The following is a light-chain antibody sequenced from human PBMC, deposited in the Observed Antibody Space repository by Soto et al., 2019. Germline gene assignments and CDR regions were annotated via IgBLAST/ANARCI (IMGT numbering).Light chain of an antibody. CDR2: QAS. J-gene: IGKJ4*01. CDR1: PTVSGW. CDR3: QHYNSYPLP. Sequence: DIQMTQSPSTLSASVGARVTITCRATPTVSGWLAWYEQKPGKAPKLLIYQASTLETGVPSRFSGSGSGTEFTLTIAGLQPDDFATYYCQHYNSYPLPFGGGTKVDIK. V-gene: IGKV1-5*03.